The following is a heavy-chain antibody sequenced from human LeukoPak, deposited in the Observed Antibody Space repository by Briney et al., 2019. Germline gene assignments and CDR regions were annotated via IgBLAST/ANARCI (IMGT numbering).Heavy chain of an antibody. CDR3: ARSLSYGQLSYYGMDV. CDR1: GGSISSSIYY. J-gene: IGHJ6*02. D-gene: IGHD6-13*01. Sequence: SETLSLTCTVSGGSISSSIYYWAWIRQPPGKGLEWIGNIYYSGRTCNNPSLKSRVTISVDTSKNQFSLKLSSVTAADTAVYHCARSLSYGQLSYYGMDVWGQGTTVTVSS. CDR2: IYYSGRT. V-gene: IGHV4-39*07.